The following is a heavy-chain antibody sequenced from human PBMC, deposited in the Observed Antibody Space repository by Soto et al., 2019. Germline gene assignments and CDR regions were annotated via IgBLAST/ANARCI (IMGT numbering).Heavy chain of an antibody. CDR1: GFTFSSYA. CDR2: ISYDGSNK. J-gene: IGHJ5*02. D-gene: IGHD5-12*01. CDR3: ARDRGYSGYDLFNWFDP. V-gene: IGHV3-30-3*01. Sequence: PGGSLRLSCAASGFTFSSYAMHWVRQAPGKGLEWVAVISYDGSNKYYADSVKGRFTISRDNSKNTLYLQMNSLRAEDTAVYYCARDRGYSGYDLFNWFDPWGQGTLVTVSS.